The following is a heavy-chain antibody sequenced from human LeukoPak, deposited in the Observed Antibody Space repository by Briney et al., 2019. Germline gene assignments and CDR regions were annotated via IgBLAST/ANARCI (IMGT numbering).Heavy chain of an antibody. D-gene: IGHD1-26*01. J-gene: IGHJ4*02. V-gene: IGHV3-11*04. CDR3: VRDHVVGALLDY. Sequence: KPGGSLRLSCAASGFIFSDYYMSWIRQAPGKGLEWVSYISNSGKTRYYADSVKGRFTISRDNAKNSLYLQMNSLRAEDTAVYYCVRDHVVGALLDYWGQGTLVTVSP. CDR1: GFIFSDYY. CDR2: ISNSGKTR.